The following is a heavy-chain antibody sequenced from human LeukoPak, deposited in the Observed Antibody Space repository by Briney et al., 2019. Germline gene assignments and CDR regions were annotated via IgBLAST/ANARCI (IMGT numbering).Heavy chain of an antibody. CDR1: GGSISSGGYY. V-gene: IGHV4-31*03. J-gene: IGHJ6*02. CDR3: ARAPGYCSSTSCFYYYYYSMDV. CDR2: IYYSGST. D-gene: IGHD2-2*01. Sequence: PSQTLSLTCTVSGGSISSGGYYWSWIRQHPGKGLEWIGYIYYSGSTYYNPSLKSRVTISVDTSKNQFSLKLSSVTAADTAVYYCARAPGYCSSTSCFYYYYYSMDVWGQGTTVTVSS.